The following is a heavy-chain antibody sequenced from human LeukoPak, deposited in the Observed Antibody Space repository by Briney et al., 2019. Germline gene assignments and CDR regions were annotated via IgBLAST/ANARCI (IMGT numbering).Heavy chain of an antibody. CDR3: ARVLDIIVVAAAIVTAGPTARFDP. CDR2: INPNSGGT. V-gene: IGHV1-2*02. CDR1: GYTFTGYY. Sequence: ASVKVSCKASGYTFTGYYMHWVRQAPGQGLEWMGWINPNSGGTNYAQKFQGRVTMTRDTSISTAYMELSRLRSDDTAVYYCARVLDIIVVAAAIVTAGPTARFDPWGQGTLVTVSS. J-gene: IGHJ5*02. D-gene: IGHD2-2*02.